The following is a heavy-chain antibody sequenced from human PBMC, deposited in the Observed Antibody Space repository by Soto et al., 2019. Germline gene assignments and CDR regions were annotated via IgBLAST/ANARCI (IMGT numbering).Heavy chain of an antibody. CDR2: ISSSGSTI. CDR1: GFTFSDYY. CDR3: ARSGYCSSTSCSTRSNYYYMDV. Sequence: GGSLRLSCAASGFTFSDYYMSWIRQAPGKGLEWVSYISSSGSTIYYADSVKGRFTISRDNAKNSLYLQMNSLRAEDTAVYYCARSGYCSSTSCSTRSNYYYMDVWGKGTTVTVSS. J-gene: IGHJ6*03. D-gene: IGHD2-2*01. V-gene: IGHV3-11*01.